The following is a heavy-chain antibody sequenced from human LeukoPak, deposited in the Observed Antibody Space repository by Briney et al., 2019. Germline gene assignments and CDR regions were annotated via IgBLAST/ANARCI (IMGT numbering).Heavy chain of an antibody. D-gene: IGHD1-26*01. V-gene: IGHV1-46*01. CDR3: ARARRWELLLFDY. CDR1: GYTFTIYY. CDR2: INPSGGST. Sequence: ASVTVSCTASGYTFTIYYMHWVRHAPGQGLEWMGIINPSGGSTSYAQKFQGRVTMTRDTSTSTVYMELSSLRSEDTAVYYCARARRWELLLFDYWGQGTLVTVSS. J-gene: IGHJ4*02.